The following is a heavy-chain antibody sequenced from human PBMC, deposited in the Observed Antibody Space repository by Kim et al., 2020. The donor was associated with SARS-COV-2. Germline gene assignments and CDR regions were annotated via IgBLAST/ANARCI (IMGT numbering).Heavy chain of an antibody. Sequence: ASVKVSCKASGYTFTSYGISWVRQAPGQGLEWMGWISAYNGNTNYAQKLQGRVTMTTDTSTSTAYMELRSLRSDDTAVYYCARERNYYGSGSYYNDAFDIWGQGTMVTVSS. J-gene: IGHJ3*02. CDR1: GYTFTSYG. V-gene: IGHV1-18*04. CDR3: ARERNYYGSGSYYNDAFDI. D-gene: IGHD3-10*01. CDR2: ISAYNGNT.